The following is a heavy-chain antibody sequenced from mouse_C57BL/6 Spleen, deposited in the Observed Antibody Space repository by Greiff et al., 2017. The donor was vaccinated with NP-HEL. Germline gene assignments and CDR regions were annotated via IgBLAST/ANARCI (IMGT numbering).Heavy chain of an antibody. J-gene: IGHJ3*01. CDR3: ARDYSNSAWFAY. V-gene: IGHV5-4*01. CDR1: GFTFSSYA. Sequence: EVKLQESGGGLVKPGGSLKLSCAASGFTFSSYAMSWVRQTPEKRLEWVATISDGGSYTYYPDNVKGRFTISRDNAKNNLYLQMSHLKSEDTAMYYCARDYSNSAWFAYWGQGTLVTVSA. CDR2: ISDGGSYT. D-gene: IGHD2-5*01.